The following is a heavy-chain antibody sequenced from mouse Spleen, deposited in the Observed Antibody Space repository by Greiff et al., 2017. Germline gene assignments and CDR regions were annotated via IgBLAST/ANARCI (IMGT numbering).Heavy chain of an antibody. V-gene: IGHV1-59*01. CDR1: GYTFTSYW. CDR2: IDPSDSYT. J-gene: IGHJ4*01. D-gene: IGHD1-1*01. Sequence: QVQLKQPGAELVRPGTSVKLSCKASGYTFTSYWMHWVKQRPGQGLEWIGVIDPSDSYTNYNQKFKGKATLTVDTSSSTAYMQLSSLTSEDSAVYYCARSGYYGDHMDYWGQGTSVTVSS. CDR3: ARSGYYGDHMDY.